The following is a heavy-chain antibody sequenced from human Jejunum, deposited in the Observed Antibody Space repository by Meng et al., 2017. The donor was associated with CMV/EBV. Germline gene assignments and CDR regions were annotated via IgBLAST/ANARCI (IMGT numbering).Heavy chain of an antibody. CDR2: ISGYNGDT. CDR1: GYTLNTYG. CDR3: ARDKSDPGREGFYY. Sequence: QVQLVQSGAEVKEPGASVKLPRNTSGYTLNTYGVTWVRQAPGQGLEWMGWISGYNGDTNYAQNFQGRVTMTTDTSTSTAYMELRSLRSDDTAVYYCARDKSDPGREGFYYWAKGTLVTVSS. J-gene: IGHJ4*02. V-gene: IGHV1-18*01.